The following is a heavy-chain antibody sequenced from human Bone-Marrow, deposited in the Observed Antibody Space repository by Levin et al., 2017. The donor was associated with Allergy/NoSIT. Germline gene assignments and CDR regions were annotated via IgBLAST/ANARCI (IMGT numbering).Heavy chain of an antibody. CDR2: ISPNSGGT. V-gene: IGHV1-2*02. CDR3: SRRHHYYDSSGYYGSHAFDI. Sequence: ASVKVSCKASGYSFTGFYLHWIRQAPRQGLEWMGWISPNSGGTNYAQKSQGRVTMSRDTSISTAYMELSRLRSDDTAVYYCSRRHHYYDSSGYYGSHAFDIWGQGTMVTVSS. J-gene: IGHJ3*02. CDR1: GYSFTGFY. D-gene: IGHD3-22*01.